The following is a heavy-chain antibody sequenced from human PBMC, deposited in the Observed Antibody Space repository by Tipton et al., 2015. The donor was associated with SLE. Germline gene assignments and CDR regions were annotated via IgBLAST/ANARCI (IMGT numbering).Heavy chain of an antibody. CDR1: GFTFSSYA. Sequence: SLRLSCAASGFTFSSYAMSWVRQAPGKGLEWVSAISGSGGSTYYADSVKGRFTISRDNAKNSLYLQMNSLRAEDTAVYYCARGGERFGVVSRWGQGTLVTVSS. CDR2: ISGSGGST. CDR3: ARGGERFGVVSR. V-gene: IGHV3-23*01. J-gene: IGHJ4*02. D-gene: IGHD3-3*01.